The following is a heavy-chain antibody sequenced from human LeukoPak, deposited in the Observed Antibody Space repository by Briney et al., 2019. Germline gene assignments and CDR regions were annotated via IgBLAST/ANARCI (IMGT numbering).Heavy chain of an antibody. D-gene: IGHD4-17*01. CDR1: GYSFTNYR. Sequence: GESLKISCKGSGYSFTNYRISWVRQMPGKGLEWMGRIDPRDSYTKYSPSFEGHVTISVDRSISSAFLQWNSLKASDSAMYYCATGASKVTTDFANYWGQGTQVAVSS. CDR3: ATGASKVTTDFANY. CDR2: IDPRDSYT. V-gene: IGHV5-10-1*01. J-gene: IGHJ4*02.